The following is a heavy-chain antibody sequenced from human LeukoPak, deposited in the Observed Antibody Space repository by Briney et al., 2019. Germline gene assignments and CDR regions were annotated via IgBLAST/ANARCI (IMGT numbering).Heavy chain of an antibody. CDR1: GYTFTSYY. CDR3: ARGLVARKSRKQQLAQPYYYYYMDV. CDR2: INPSGGST. J-gene: IGHJ6*03. V-gene: IGHV1-46*01. Sequence: GASVKVSCKASGYTFTSYYMHWVRQAPGQGLEWMGIINPSGGSTSYAQKFQGRVTMTRDTSTSTVYMELSSLRSEDTAVYYCARGLVARKSRKQQLAQPYYYYYMDVWGKGTTVTVSS. D-gene: IGHD6-13*01.